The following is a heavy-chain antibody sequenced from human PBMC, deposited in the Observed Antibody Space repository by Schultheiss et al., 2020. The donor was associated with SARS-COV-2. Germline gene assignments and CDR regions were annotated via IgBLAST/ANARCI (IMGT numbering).Heavy chain of an antibody. Sequence: SGPTLVKPTQTLTLTCTFSEFSLSTSGVGVGWIRQPPGKALEWLALIYWNDDKRYSPSLKTRLSITKDTSTNQVVLTMTNMDPVDTATYYCAHRSYTRLQFDYWGQGTLVTVSS. D-gene: IGHD6-13*01. CDR1: EFSLSTSGVG. J-gene: IGHJ4*02. CDR2: IYWNDDK. V-gene: IGHV2-5*01. CDR3: AHRSYTRLQFDY.